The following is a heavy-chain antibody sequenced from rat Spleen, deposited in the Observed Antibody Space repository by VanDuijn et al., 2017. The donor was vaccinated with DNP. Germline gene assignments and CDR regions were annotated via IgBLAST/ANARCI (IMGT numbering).Heavy chain of an antibody. V-gene: IGHV5-22*01. CDR2: ISFDGSST. Sequence: EVQLVESGGGLVQPGRSLKLSCAASGFTFSDYNMAWVRQAPTKGLEWVAYISFDGSSTYYGDSVKGRFTISRDNAKSTLYLQMNGLRSEDMATYYCARRQQLFYFDHWGQGVMVTVSS. J-gene: IGHJ2*01. CDR3: ARRQQLFYFDH. D-gene: IGHD1-10*01. CDR1: GFTFSDYN.